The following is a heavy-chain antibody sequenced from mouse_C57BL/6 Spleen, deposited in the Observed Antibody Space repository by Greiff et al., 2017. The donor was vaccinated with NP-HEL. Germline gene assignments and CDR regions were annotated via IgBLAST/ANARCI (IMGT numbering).Heavy chain of an antibody. Sequence: QVQLKESGPGLVQPSQSLSISCTVSGFSLTSYGVHWVRQSPGKGLEWLGVIWRCGSTDYNVDFISRLSISEDNSKSQVYIQMNSLQSDDTAIYYCARKRDSNGDDWGQGASVTVSS. V-gene: IGHV2-2*01. CDR3: ARKRDSNGDD. J-gene: IGHJ4*01. D-gene: IGHD2-5*01. CDR1: GFSLTSYG. CDR2: IWRCGST.